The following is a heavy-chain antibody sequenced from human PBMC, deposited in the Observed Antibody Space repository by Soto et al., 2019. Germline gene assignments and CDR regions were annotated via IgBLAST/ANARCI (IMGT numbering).Heavy chain of an antibody. CDR1: GFTFSSYS. D-gene: IGHD2-15*01. V-gene: IGHV3-48*02. CDR3: PRGYCSGSTCFIGGRYFDY. Sequence: GGSLRLSXAASGFTFSSYSMNWVRQAPGKGLDWVSYISSSSYTIYYADSVKGRFTISRDNAKNSLYLQMNSLRDEDTAVYYCPRGYCSGSTCFIGGRYFDYWGQGTLVTVSS. J-gene: IGHJ4*02. CDR2: ISSSSYTI.